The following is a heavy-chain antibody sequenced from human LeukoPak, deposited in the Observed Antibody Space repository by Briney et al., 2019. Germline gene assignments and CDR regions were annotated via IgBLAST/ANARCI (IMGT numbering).Heavy chain of an antibody. J-gene: IGHJ4*02. Sequence: GGSLRLSCIGSGYTFSDYWIHWVRQAPGKGLVWVSRIDGGGRNTNYADSVKGRFTVSRDNAKNTVYSQMNSLSAEDTAVYYCIRDFRIADFWGQGTLVTVSS. CDR2: IDGGGRNT. V-gene: IGHV3-74*01. CDR1: GYTFSDYW. CDR3: IRDFRIADF. D-gene: IGHD1-14*01.